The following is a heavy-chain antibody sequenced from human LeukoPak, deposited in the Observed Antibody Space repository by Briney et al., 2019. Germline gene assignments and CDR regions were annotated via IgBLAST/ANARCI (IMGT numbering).Heavy chain of an antibody. CDR1: GFTFSSTA. CDR2: ISGSGGST. CDR3: AKALPKNYDFWSGYYTDFYFDY. Sequence: PGGSLRLSCAASGFTFSSTAMSWVRQAPGKGLEWVSGISGSGGSTYYADSVKGRFTISRDNSKNTLYLQMNSLRAEDTAVYYCAKALPKNYDFWSGYYTDFYFDYWGQGTLDTVSS. J-gene: IGHJ4*02. V-gene: IGHV3-23*01. D-gene: IGHD3-3*01.